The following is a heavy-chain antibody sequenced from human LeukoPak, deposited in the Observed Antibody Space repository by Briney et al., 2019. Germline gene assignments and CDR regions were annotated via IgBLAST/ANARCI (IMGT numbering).Heavy chain of an antibody. D-gene: IGHD1-26*01. V-gene: IGHV4-61*01. CDR3: ARTSGSRSRYFDY. CDR1: GYSISSGYY. CDR2: IYYSGST. Sequence: SETLSLTCTVSGYSISSGYYWGWIRQPPGKGLEWIGYIYYSGSTNYNPSLKSRVTISVDTSKNQFSLKLSSVTAADTAVYYCARTSGSRSRYFDYWGQGTLVTVSS. J-gene: IGHJ4*02.